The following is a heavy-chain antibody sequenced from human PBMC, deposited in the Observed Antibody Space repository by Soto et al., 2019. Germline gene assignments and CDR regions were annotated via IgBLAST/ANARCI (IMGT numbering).Heavy chain of an antibody. V-gene: IGHV1-8*01. CDR1: GYTFTSYD. J-gene: IGHJ6*03. D-gene: IGHD3-9*01. CDR2: MNPNSGNT. Sequence: QVQLVQSGAEVKKPGASVKVSCKASGYTFTSYDINWVRQATGQGLEWMGWMNPNSGNTGYAQKFQGRVTMTRNTSISTAYMELSSLRSEDTAVYYCARGYWDYDILTGKTTYYYYYYMDVWGKGTTVTVSS. CDR3: ARGYWDYDILTGKTTYYYYYYMDV.